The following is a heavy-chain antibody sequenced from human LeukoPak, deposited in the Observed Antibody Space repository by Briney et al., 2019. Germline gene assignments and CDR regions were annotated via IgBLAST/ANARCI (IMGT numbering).Heavy chain of an antibody. CDR1: GFTVSSNY. CDR3: ARDRRDSSCYPLHGAFDI. J-gene: IGHJ3*02. Sequence: PGGSLRLSCAASGFTVSSNYMSWVRQAPGKGLEWVSVIYSGGSTYYADSVKGRFTITRDNSKNTLYLQMNSLRAEDTAVYYCARDRRDSSCYPLHGAFDIWGQGTMVTVSS. D-gene: IGHD3-22*01. V-gene: IGHV3-66*01. CDR2: IYSGGST.